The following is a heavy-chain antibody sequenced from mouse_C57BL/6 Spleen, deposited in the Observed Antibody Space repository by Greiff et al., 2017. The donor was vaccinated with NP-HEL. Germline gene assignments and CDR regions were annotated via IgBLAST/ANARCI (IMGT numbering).Heavy chain of an antibody. CDR2: IYPRSGNT. D-gene: IGHD1-1*01. CDR1: GYTFTSYG. J-gene: IGHJ4*01. V-gene: IGHV1-81*01. CDR3: ASHNYGSEMDY. Sequence: VQVVESGAELARPGASVKLSCKASGYTFTSYGISWVKQRTGQGLEWIGEIYPRSGNTYYNEKFKGKATLTADKSSSTAYMELRSLTSEDSAVYFCASHNYGSEMDYWGQGTSVTVSS.